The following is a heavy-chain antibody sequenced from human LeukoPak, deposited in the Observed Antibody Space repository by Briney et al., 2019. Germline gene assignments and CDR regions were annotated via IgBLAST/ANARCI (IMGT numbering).Heavy chain of an antibody. D-gene: IGHD6-13*01. J-gene: IGHJ4*02. Sequence: SETLSLTCTVSGGSISSGGYYWSWIRQHQGKGLEWIGYIYYSGITYYNPSLKSRVTISVDTSKNQVSLKLSSVTAADTAVYYCARAGIAALDYWGQGTLVTVSS. CDR1: GGSISSGGYY. V-gene: IGHV4-31*03. CDR3: ARAGIAALDY. CDR2: IYYSGIT.